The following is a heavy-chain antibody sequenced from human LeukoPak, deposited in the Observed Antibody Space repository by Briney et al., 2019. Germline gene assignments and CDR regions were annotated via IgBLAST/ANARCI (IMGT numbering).Heavy chain of an antibody. CDR2: ISAYNGNS. J-gene: IGHJ5*02. V-gene: IGHV1-18*01. CDR1: GYTFTSYG. CDR3: ARVFGPYGSGSSGNWFDP. D-gene: IGHD3-10*01. Sequence: ASAKVSCKASGYTFTSYGISWVRQAPGRGLEWMGWISAYNGNSNYAQKLQGRVTMTTDTSTSTAYMELRSLRSDDTAVYYCARVFGPYGSGSSGNWFDPWGQGTLVTVSS.